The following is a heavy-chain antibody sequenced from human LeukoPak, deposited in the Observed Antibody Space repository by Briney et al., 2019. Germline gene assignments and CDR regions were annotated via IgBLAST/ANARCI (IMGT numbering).Heavy chain of an antibody. V-gene: IGHV1-3*01. CDR1: GYTFTSYA. CDR3: WLAAAGTDDDAFDI. Sequence: ASVKASCKASGYTFTSYAMHWVRQAPGQRLEWMGWINAGNGNTKYSQKFQGRVTITRDTSASTAYMELSSLRSEDTAVYYCWLAAAGTDDDAFDIWGQGTMVTVSS. CDR2: INAGNGNT. D-gene: IGHD6-13*01. J-gene: IGHJ3*02.